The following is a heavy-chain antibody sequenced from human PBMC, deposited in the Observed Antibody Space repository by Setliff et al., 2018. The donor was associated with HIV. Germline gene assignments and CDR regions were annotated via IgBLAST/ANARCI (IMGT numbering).Heavy chain of an antibody. J-gene: IGHJ4*02. CDR2: INHSGGT. Sequence: SETLSLTCTVSGASVSSGGFYWSWIRQTPGKGLEWLGEINHSGGTNYNPSLKSRVTISGDTSKNQFSLELTSVTADDTGIAYCARGPPFAYWGQGLLVTVSS. CDR3: ARGPPFAY. CDR1: GASVSSGGFY. V-gene: IGHV4-61*08.